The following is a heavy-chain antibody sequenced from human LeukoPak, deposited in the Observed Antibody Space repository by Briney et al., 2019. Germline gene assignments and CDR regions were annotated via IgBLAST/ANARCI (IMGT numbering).Heavy chain of an antibody. D-gene: IGHD3-22*01. J-gene: IGHJ4*02. CDR1: GFTFSSYA. CDR2: ISYDGSNK. V-gene: IGHV3-30*01. CDR3: AREAYDSSGYYSYYFDY. Sequence: GGSLRLSCAASGFTFSSYAMHWVRQAPGKGLEWVAVISYDGSNKYYADSVKGRFTISRDNSKNTLYLQMNSLRAEDTAVYYCAREAYDSSGYYSYYFDYWGQGTLVTVSS.